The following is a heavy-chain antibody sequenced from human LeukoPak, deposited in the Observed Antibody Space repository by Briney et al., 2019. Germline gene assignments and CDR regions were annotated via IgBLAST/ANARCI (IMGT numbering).Heavy chain of an antibody. V-gene: IGHV3-9*01. Sequence: GGSLRLSCAASGFTFDDYAMHWVRQAPGKGLEWVSGISWNSGSIGYADSVKGRFTISRDNAKNSLYLQMNSLRAEDTALYYCAKAGGYSGYDDWFDPWGQGTLVTVSS. CDR2: ISWNSGSI. J-gene: IGHJ5*02. CDR1: GFTFDDYA. D-gene: IGHD5-12*01. CDR3: AKAGGYSGYDDWFDP.